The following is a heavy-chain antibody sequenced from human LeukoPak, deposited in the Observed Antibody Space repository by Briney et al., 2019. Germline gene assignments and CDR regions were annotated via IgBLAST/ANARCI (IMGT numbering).Heavy chain of an antibody. CDR3: AKGEGYYDSSGYDYFQH. J-gene: IGHJ1*01. V-gene: IGHV3-30*18. D-gene: IGHD3-22*01. CDR1: GSTSSSYG. CDR2: ISYDGSNK. Sequence: GGSLRLSCAAYGSTSSSYGMHWGRQAPGKGLEWVQAISYDGSNKYYVDSVKDGFTICRDNSENTLYLQMNSLRAEDTAVYYCAKGEGYYDSSGYDYFQHWGQGTLVTVSS.